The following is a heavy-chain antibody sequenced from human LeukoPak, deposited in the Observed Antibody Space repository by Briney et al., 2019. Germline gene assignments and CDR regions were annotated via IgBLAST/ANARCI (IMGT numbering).Heavy chain of an antibody. CDR1: GFTFSSYA. CDR3: AKDQDYGLGSYSFDY. V-gene: IGHV3-23*01. Sequence: GGSLRLSCAASGFTFSSYAMSWVRQAPGKGLEWVSAISGSGGGTYYADSVKGRFTISRDNSKNTLYLQMNSLRAEDTAVYYCAKDQDYGLGSYSFDYWGQGTLVTVSS. J-gene: IGHJ4*02. CDR2: ISGSGGGT. D-gene: IGHD3-10*01.